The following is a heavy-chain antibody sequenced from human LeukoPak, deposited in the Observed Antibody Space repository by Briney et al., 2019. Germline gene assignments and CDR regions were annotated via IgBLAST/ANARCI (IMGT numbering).Heavy chain of an antibody. CDR1: GFTFSSYS. V-gene: IGHV3-48*01. Sequence: PGGSLRLSCAASGFTFSSYSMNWVRQAPGKGLEWVSYISSSSSTIYYADSVKGRFTISRDNSKSTLYLQMNSLRAEDTAVYYCAMMGSGYYGMDVWGQRTTVTVSS. D-gene: IGHD3-10*01. CDR2: ISSSSSTI. CDR3: AMMGSGYYGMDV. J-gene: IGHJ6*02.